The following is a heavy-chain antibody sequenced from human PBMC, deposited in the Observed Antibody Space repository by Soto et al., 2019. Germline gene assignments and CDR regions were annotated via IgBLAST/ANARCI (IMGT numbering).Heavy chain of an antibody. Sequence: SETLSLTCTVSGGSMRNYFWTWIRQPPGKGLEWIGYIHYSGTTSFFPSYNPSLRSRVTISEDTSKNQFSLKLLSVTTADTAVYFCAAGEASSRNLAPYYLDFWGQGTLVTVS. CDR2: IHYSGTT. J-gene: IGHJ4*02. CDR3: AAGEASSRNLAPYYLDF. D-gene: IGHD6-13*01. CDR1: GGSMRNYF. V-gene: IGHV4-59*01.